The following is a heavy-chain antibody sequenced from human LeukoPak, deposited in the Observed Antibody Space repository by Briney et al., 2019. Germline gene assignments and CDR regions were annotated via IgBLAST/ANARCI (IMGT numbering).Heavy chain of an antibody. CDR3: AKDIVVVPAAIGYYYYYGMDV. CDR1: GFTFSSYG. Sequence: PGGSLRLSCAASGFTFSSYGIHWVRQAPGKGLEWVAVISYDGSNKYYADSVRGRFTISRDNSKNTLYLQMNSLRAEDTAAYYCAKDIVVVPAAIGYYYYYGMDVWGQGTTVTVSS. D-gene: IGHD2-2*01. V-gene: IGHV3-30*18. CDR2: ISYDGSNK. J-gene: IGHJ6*02.